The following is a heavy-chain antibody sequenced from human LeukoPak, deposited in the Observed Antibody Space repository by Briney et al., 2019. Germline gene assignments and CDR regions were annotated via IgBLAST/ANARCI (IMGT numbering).Heavy chain of an antibody. CDR3: AKDWYGSGSYPVYEFDP. CDR2: IRYDGNNK. Sequence: GGSLRLSCTVSGFTVSSNSMSWVRQAPGKGLEWVAFIRYDGNNKYYADSVKGRFTISRDNSKNTLYLQMNSLRAEDTAVYYCAKDWYGSGSYPVYEFDPWGQGTLVTVSS. CDR1: GFTVSSNS. D-gene: IGHD3-10*01. J-gene: IGHJ5*02. V-gene: IGHV3-30*02.